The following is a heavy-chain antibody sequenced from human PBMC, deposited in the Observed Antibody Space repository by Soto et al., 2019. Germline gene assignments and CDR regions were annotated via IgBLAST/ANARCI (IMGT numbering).Heavy chain of an antibody. V-gene: IGHV1-69*01. D-gene: IGHD3-22*01. Sequence: QVQLGQSGAEVKKPGSSVKVSRKASGGTFSSYAISWVRQAPGQGLEWMGGIIPIFGTANYAQKFQGRVTITADESTSTAYMELSSLRSEDTAVYYCARDKVGYYDSSGYYRVSVPLDYYFGMDVWGQGTTVTVSS. CDR3: ARDKVGYYDSSGYYRVSVPLDYYFGMDV. J-gene: IGHJ6*02. CDR2: IIPIFGTA. CDR1: GGTFSSYA.